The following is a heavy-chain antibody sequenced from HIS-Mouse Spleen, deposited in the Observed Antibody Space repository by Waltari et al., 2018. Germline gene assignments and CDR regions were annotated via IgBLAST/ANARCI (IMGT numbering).Heavy chain of an antibody. J-gene: IGHJ3*02. Sequence: HGQLVESGGGLVKPGGSLRLSCAASGFTFSDYYMSWIRQAPGKGLEWVSYISSSGSTIYYADSVKGRFTISRDNAKNSLYLQMNSLRAEDTAVYYCARRGYCSSTSCYDAFDIWGQGTMVTVSS. CDR3: ARRGYCSSTSCYDAFDI. CDR2: ISSSGSTI. V-gene: IGHV3-11*01. CDR1: GFTFSDYY. D-gene: IGHD2-2*01.